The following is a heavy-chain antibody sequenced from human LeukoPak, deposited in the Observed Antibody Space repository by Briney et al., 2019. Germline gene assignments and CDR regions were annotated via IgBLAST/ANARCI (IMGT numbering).Heavy chain of an antibody. J-gene: IGHJ4*02. V-gene: IGHV3-23*01. CDR3: AKNGGSSWPAYYLDY. D-gene: IGHD6-13*01. CDR1: GFTFSSYA. CDR2: ISGSGGST. Sequence: GGSLRLSWAASGFTFSSYAMRWVRQAAGKGLEGDAAISGSGGSTYYAESVKGRFTISRDNSKNTLYLQMNSLRGEDTAVYSCAKNGGSSWPAYYLDYWGEGTVVSVSS.